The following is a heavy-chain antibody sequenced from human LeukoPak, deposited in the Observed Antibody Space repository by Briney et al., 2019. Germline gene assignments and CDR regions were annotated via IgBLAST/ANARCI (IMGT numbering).Heavy chain of an antibody. CDR3: AREAVAAAEVDY. J-gene: IGHJ4*02. CDR2: IYYTGST. CDR1: GGTISSYY. Sequence: PSEPLSLTCTVSGGTISSYYWTWIRQPPGKGLEWMGYIYYTGSTSYNPSLKSRVTISMDTSKNQFSLKLSSVTAADTAVYYCAREAVAAAEVDYWGQGTLVTLSA. D-gene: IGHD6-13*01. V-gene: IGHV4-59*12.